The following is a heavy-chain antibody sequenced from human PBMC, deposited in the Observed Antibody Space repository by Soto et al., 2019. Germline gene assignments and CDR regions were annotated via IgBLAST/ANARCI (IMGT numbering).Heavy chain of an antibody. D-gene: IGHD4-17*01. J-gene: IGHJ4*01. CDR1: GFNFRSYA. V-gene: IGHV3-23*01. Sequence: PGGSLRLSCAASGFNFRSYAMIWVRQAPGKGLESVAGIYGSGGGISYGDSVKGRFIISRDNSNNMLYLRMDSLRADDTAVYRCAKDAVSGDGVWLAEYRGHGTLVTVSS. CDR2: IYGSGGGI. CDR3: AKDAVSGDGVWLAEY.